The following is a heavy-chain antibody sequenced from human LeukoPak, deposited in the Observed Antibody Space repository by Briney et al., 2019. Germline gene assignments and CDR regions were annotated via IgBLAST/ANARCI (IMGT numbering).Heavy chain of an antibody. Sequence: PSETLPLTCTVSGGSVSHDSHYWSWIRQPPGKGLEWIGYIYYIGSTKYNPSLKSRVTMSLDTSKNQFALKLSSVTAADTAVYYCAKTGYCTNGVCYGAWFDRWGHGILVTVSS. D-gene: IGHD2-8*01. J-gene: IGHJ5*02. CDR2: IYYIGST. CDR3: AKTGYCTNGVCYGAWFDR. CDR1: GGSVSHDSHY. V-gene: IGHV4-61*01.